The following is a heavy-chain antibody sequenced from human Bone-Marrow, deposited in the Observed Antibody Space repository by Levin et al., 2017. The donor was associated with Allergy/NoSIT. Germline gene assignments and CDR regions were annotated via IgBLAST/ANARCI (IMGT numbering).Heavy chain of an antibody. CDR1: GFSFSTSV. CDR2: IVVGSGKT. D-gene: IGHD3-10*01. Sequence: SVKVSCKASGFSFSTSVLQWVRQARGQRLEWIGWIVVGSGKTKYAQKFQETVTITTDMSTSTVYMELTSLRSEDTAVYYYARSESYFPYFDYWGQGTLVSVSS. V-gene: IGHV1-58*01. J-gene: IGHJ4*02. CDR3: ARSESYFPYFDY.